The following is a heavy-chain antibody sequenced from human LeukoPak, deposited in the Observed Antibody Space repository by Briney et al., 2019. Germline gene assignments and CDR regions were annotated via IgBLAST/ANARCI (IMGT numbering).Heavy chain of an antibody. CDR1: GGSIGSGGYC. CDR2: IYYSGST. V-gene: IGHV4-31*03. CDR3: AREKDHYYDSSGSYHAFDI. J-gene: IGHJ3*02. Sequence: PSQTLSLTCTVSGGSIGSGGYCWSWIRQHPGKGLEWIGYIYYSGSTYYNPSLKSRVTISVDTSKNQFSLKLSSVTAADTAVYYCAREKDHYYDSSGSYHAFDIWGQGTMVTVSS. D-gene: IGHD3-22*01.